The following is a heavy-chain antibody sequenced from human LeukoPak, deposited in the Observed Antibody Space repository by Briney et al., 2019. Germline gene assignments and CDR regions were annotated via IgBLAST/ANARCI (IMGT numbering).Heavy chain of an antibody. Sequence: SETLSLTCAVYGGSFSGYYWSRIRQPPGKGLEWIGEINHSGSTNYNPSLKSRVNISVDTSKNQFSLKLSSVTAAETAVYYCARGLTVYDYIWGSYRSRSWFDPWGQGTLVTVSS. CDR2: INHSGST. CDR3: ARGLTVYDYIWGSYRSRSWFDP. V-gene: IGHV4-34*01. J-gene: IGHJ5*02. D-gene: IGHD3-16*02. CDR1: GGSFSGYY.